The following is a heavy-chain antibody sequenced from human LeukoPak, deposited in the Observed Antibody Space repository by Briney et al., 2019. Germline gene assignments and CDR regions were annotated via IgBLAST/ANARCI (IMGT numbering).Heavy chain of an antibody. D-gene: IGHD3-10*01. V-gene: IGHV3-48*03. CDR3: ARGTRSYFDY. J-gene: IGHJ4*02. CDR2: ISSSGSSM. CDR1: GFTFSNYE. Sequence: PGGSLRLSRAASGFTFSNYEMNWVRQAPGKGLEWVSYISSSGSSMYYADSVKGRFTISRDNAKNSLYMQMNSLRDEDTAVYYCARGTRSYFDYWGQGTLVTVSS.